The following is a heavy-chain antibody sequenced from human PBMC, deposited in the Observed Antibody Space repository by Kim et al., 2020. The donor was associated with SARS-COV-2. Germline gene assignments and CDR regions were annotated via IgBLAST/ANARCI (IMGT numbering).Heavy chain of an antibody. J-gene: IGHJ4*02. Sequence: GGSLRLSCAASGFTFSQYWMDWVRQAPGKGLEWVAYIHPDGNEKSYVDSVRGRFTVSRDNAKHSLSLQMNILRDEDTAKYYCAKISCCGSGKLCYFDYGGRGTLV. V-gene: IGHV3-7*03. CDR3: AKISCCGSGKLCYFDY. D-gene: IGHD3-10*01. CDR1: GFTFSQYW. CDR2: IHPDGNEK.